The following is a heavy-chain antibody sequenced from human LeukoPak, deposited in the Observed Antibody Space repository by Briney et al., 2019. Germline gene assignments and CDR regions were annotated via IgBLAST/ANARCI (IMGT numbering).Heavy chain of an antibody. Sequence: AGGSLRLSCAASGFTFSDYYMSWIRQAPGKGLEWVSYISSSGSTIYYADSVKGRFTISRDNAKNSLYLQMNSLRAEDTAVYYCARGPNYGDYAYYGMDVWGQGTTVTVSS. J-gene: IGHJ6*02. CDR3: ARGPNYGDYAYYGMDV. V-gene: IGHV3-11*04. D-gene: IGHD4-17*01. CDR2: ISSSGSTI. CDR1: GFTFSDYY.